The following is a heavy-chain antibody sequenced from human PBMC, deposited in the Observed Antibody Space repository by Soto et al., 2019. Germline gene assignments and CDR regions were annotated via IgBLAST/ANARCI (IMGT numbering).Heavy chain of an antibody. D-gene: IGHD6-6*01. Sequence: SETLSLTCTVSGGSISSGGYYWSWIRQHPGKGLEWIGYIYYSGSTYYNPSLKSRVTISVDTSKNQFSLKLSSVTAADTAVYYCARDGRQSSSSRSLWGQGTLVTVSS. CDR3: ARDGRQSSSSRSL. V-gene: IGHV4-31*03. CDR2: IYYSGST. CDR1: GGSISSGGYY. J-gene: IGHJ4*02.